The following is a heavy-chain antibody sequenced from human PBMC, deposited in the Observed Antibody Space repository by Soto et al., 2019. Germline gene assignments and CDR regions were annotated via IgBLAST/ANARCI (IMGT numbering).Heavy chain of an antibody. CDR3: ASATVVAATFDF. D-gene: IGHD2-15*01. CDR2: ISSGSSNI. CDR1: GFAFRSYD. V-gene: IGHV3-21*01. Sequence: GGSLRLSCAASGFAFRSYDMNWVRQAPGKGLEWVASISSGSSNIYYADSVKGRFTISRDNAKNSLFLQMDSLRAEDSAVYYCASATVVAATFDFWGQGTLVTVSS. J-gene: IGHJ4*02.